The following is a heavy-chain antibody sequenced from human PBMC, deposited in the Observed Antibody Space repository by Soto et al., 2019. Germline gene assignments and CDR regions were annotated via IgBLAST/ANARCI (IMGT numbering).Heavy chain of an antibody. V-gene: IGHV1-18*01. CDR1: GYSFSTHG. D-gene: IGHD2-15*01. CDR2: ISTYDDKT. CDR3: ARDLGYCNSSGCFRNWFDP. J-gene: IGHJ5*02. Sequence: ASVKVSCKASGYSFSTHGISWVRQAPGQGLEWMGWISTYDDKTNFPQKFQGRITMTTDTSTSTAYMELRSLRSDDTAVYFCARDLGYCNSSGCFRNWFDPWGQGTLVTVSS.